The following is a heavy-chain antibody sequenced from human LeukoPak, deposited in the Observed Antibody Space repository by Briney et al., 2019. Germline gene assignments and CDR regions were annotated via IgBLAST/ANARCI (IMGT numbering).Heavy chain of an antibody. Sequence: ASVKVSCKASGYTFRGNYIHWLRQAPGQGLEWMGWIDANNGDTKSAHKFQGRGTMSRDTSISTAYMDLSSLSPDDAAVYYCARDPSSVTLYFFDYWGQGTLVTVSS. J-gene: IGHJ4*02. D-gene: IGHD4-11*01. CDR2: IDANNGDT. V-gene: IGHV1-2*07. CDR1: GYTFRGNY. CDR3: ARDPSSVTLYFFDY.